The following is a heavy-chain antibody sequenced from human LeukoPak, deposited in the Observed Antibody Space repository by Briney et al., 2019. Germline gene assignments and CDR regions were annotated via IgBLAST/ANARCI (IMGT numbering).Heavy chain of an antibody. D-gene: IGHD2-2*02. CDR2: ISAYNGST. Sequence: ASVKVSCKASGYTFTSYGISWVRQAPGQGLEWMGWISAYNGSTNYAQKLQGRVTMTTDTSTSTAYMELRSLRSDDTAVYYCARDIVVVPAAIRYYYGMDVWGQGTTVTVSS. CDR1: GYTFTSYG. V-gene: IGHV1-18*01. CDR3: ARDIVVVPAAIRYYYGMDV. J-gene: IGHJ6*02.